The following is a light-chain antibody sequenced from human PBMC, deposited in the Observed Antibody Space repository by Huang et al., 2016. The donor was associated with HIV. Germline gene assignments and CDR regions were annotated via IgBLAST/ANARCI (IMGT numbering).Light chain of an antibody. J-gene: IGKJ2*01. CDR1: ESLNNV. Sequence: EVVMTQSPGTLSVSPGKRATLSCKTSESLNNVLVWYQQKPGQAPRLLIYITSTRATCGPARFSWGGSGTEFTLTISSLQSEDFGIYYCQQYSNWPPMYTFGQGTKLEI. CDR3: QQYSNWPPMYT. V-gene: IGKV3-15*01. CDR2: ITS.